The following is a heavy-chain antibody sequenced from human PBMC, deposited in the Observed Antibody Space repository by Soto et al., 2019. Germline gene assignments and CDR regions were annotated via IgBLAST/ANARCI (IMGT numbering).Heavy chain of an antibody. CDR3: AKSGGYRIDS. CDR2: ISSSGISV. V-gene: IGHV3-48*02. D-gene: IGHD1-26*01. Sequence: GGSLRLSCGASGFIFSDSNMNWVRQTPGKGLEWIAHISSSGISVFYADSVKGRFTISRDNAKNSLNLQMNSLRDEGTAVYYCAKSGGYRIDSWGQGTLVTVSS. J-gene: IGHJ4*02. CDR1: GFIFSDSN.